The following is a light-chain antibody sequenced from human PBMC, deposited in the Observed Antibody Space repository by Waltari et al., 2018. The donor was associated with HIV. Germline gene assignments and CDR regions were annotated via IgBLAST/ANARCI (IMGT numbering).Light chain of an antibody. CDR3: QAWDSSAVV. V-gene: IGLV3-1*01. CDR2: QDN. J-gene: IGLJ2*01. CDR1: QLGDKY. Sequence: SSELTQPPSVSVSPGQTASITCSGDQLGDKYVCWYQQKPGQSPLLVIYQDNMRPSGIPERFSGSNSGNTATLTISGTQAMDEADYYCQAWDSSAVVFGGGTKLTVL.